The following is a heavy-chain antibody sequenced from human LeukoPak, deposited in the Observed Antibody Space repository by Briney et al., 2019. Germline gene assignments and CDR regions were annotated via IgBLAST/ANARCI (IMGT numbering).Heavy chain of an antibody. CDR2: INPNSGGT. D-gene: IGHD6-13*01. CDR1: GYTFTGYY. J-gene: IGHJ5*02. V-gene: IGHV1-2*02. CDR3: ARAAAGRSNWFGP. Sequence: GASVKVSCKASGYTFTGYYMHWVRQAPGQGLEWMGWINPNSGGTNYAQKFQGRVTMTRDTSISTAYMELSRLRSDDTAVYYCARAAAGRSNWFGPWGQGTLVTVSS.